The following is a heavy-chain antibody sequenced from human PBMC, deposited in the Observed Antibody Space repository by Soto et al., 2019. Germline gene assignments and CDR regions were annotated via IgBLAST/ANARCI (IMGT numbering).Heavy chain of an antibody. CDR1: GFTFRSFW. Sequence: EVQLVESGGGLVQPGGSLRVSCAVSGFTFRSFWMSWFRQAPGKGLEWVATINEDGSEIYYVDSVKGRFTISRDNAQNSLYLQMRSLSGEDTAVYFCARDSGFDYVDWGQGTRVAVSS. CDR2: INEDGSEI. D-gene: IGHD5-12*01. CDR3: ARDSGFDYVD. V-gene: IGHV3-7*01. J-gene: IGHJ4*02.